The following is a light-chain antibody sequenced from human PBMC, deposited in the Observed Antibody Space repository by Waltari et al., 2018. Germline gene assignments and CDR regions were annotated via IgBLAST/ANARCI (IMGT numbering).Light chain of an antibody. J-gene: IGLJ2*01. CDR2: GNN. Sequence: SSELTQDPTVSVAMGQTVRITCQGDGLRSYYASWYQQRPGQAPILVFSGNNNRPSGVPDRFSGSSSDNTAVLTITGAQAEDEASYYCHSRDASGVGGSFGGGTKLTVL. CDR3: HSRDASGVGGS. V-gene: IGLV3-19*01. CDR1: GLRSYY.